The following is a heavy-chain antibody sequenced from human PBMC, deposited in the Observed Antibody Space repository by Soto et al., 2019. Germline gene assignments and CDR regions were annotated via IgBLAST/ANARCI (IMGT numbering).Heavy chain of an antibody. CDR2: IWYDGSNK. D-gene: IGHD3-16*01. CDR1: GFTFSSYG. Sequence: GSLRLSCAASGFTFSSYGMHWVRQAPGKGLEWVAVIWYDGSNKYYADSVKGRFTISRDNSKNTLYLQMNSLRAEDTAVYYCATSILRKPSTNVDYWGQGTLVTVSS. V-gene: IGHV3-33*01. CDR3: ATSILRKPSTNVDY. J-gene: IGHJ4*02.